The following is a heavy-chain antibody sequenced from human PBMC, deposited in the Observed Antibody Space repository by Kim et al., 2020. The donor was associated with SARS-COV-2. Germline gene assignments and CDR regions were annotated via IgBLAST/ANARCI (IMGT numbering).Heavy chain of an antibody. V-gene: IGHV3-23*01. CDR3: AKMGGYGSGSYYPYYFDY. J-gene: IGHJ4*02. CDR2: FSRSGVGT. CDR1: GFTFSSYA. D-gene: IGHD3-10*01. Sequence: GGSLRLSCAASGFTFSSYAMSWVRQAPGKGLEWVSGFSRSGVGTYYADSVKGRFTISRDSSKNTLSLQMNSLRAEDTAIYYCAKMGGYGSGSYYPYYFDYWGQGTLVTVSS.